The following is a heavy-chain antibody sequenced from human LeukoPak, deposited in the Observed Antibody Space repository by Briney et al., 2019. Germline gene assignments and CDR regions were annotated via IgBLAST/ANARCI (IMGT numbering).Heavy chain of an antibody. CDR3: AKIYTLKGATFPGT. CDR1: RFTFRNYG. D-gene: IGHD2/OR15-2a*01. J-gene: IGHJ5*02. V-gene: IGHV3-30*18. CDR2: ISYDGSNQ. Sequence: GGSLRLSCAASRFTFRNYGMHWVRQAPGKGLEWLTLISYDGSNQFYADSVKGRFTISGDNSKGTLYLQMHGLRPEDTAVYFCAKIYTLKGATFPGTWGQGPL.